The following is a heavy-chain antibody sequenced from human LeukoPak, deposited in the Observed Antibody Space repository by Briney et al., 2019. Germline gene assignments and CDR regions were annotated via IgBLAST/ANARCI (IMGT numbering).Heavy chain of an antibody. J-gene: IGHJ4*02. CDR1: GFTFSNAW. CDR2: IKSKTDGGTT. Sequence: PGGSLRLSCAASGFTFSNAWMSWVRQGPGKGLEWVGRIKSKTDGGTTDYAAPVKGRFTISRDDSKNTLYLQMNSLKTEDTAVYYCTTEYCGGDCYFDYWGQGTLVTVSS. D-gene: IGHD2-21*02. CDR3: TTEYCGGDCYFDY. V-gene: IGHV3-15*01.